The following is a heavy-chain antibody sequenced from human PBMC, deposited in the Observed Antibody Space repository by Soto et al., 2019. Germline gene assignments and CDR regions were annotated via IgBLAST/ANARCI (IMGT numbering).Heavy chain of an antibody. CDR1: GFTFSSYG. J-gene: IGHJ6*02. Sequence: GGSLRLSCAASGFTFSSYGMHWVRQAPGKGLEWVAVISSDGTSRFYADSVKGRFTISRDNSKNTLYLQMNSLRAEDTAMYYCAKVRVKDYYYYAMDVWGQGTRVTVSS. CDR3: AKVRVKDYYYYAMDV. D-gene: IGHD4-4*01. CDR2: ISSDGTSR. V-gene: IGHV3-30*18.